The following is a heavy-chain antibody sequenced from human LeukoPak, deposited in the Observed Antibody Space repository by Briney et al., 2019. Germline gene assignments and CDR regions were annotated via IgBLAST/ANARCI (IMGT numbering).Heavy chain of an antibody. J-gene: IGHJ5*02. D-gene: IGHD3-10*01. CDR2: INHSGST. Sequence: SETLSLTCAVYGGSFSGYYWSWIRQPPGKGLEWIGEINHSGSTNYNPSLKSRVTISVDTSKNQFSLKLSSVTAADTAVYYCARAPNYYCGSGRYNWFDPWGQGTLVTVSS. V-gene: IGHV4-34*01. CDR1: GGSFSGYY. CDR3: ARAPNYYCGSGRYNWFDP.